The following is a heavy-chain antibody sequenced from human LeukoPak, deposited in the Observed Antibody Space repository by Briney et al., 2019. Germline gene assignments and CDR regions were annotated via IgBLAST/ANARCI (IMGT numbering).Heavy chain of an antibody. CDR2: TNPDGSGR. Sequence: GGFLRLSCAASGFTLSNYWVHWVRQAPGKGLVWVSRTNPDGSGRDYADSVKGRFTISRDNSKNTLYLQMNSLRAEDTAVYYCARDYGSGSWTSSLAYWGQGTLVTVSS. CDR3: ARDYGSGSWTSSLAY. D-gene: IGHD3-10*01. V-gene: IGHV3-74*01. J-gene: IGHJ4*02. CDR1: GFTLSNYW.